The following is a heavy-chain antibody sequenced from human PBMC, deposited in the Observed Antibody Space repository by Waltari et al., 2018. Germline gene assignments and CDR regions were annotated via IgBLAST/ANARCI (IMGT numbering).Heavy chain of an antibody. V-gene: IGHV3-30*01. Sequence: QVQLVESGGGVVQPGRSLRLSCAASGFTFSSYAMHWVRQAPGKGLEWVAVISYDGSNKYYADSVKGRFTISRDNSKNTLDLQMNSLRAEDTAVYYCARDRYCSGGSCYSHYFDYWGQGTLVTVSS. CDR3: ARDRYCSGGSCYSHYFDY. CDR2: ISYDGSNK. CDR1: GFTFSSYA. D-gene: IGHD2-15*01. J-gene: IGHJ4*02.